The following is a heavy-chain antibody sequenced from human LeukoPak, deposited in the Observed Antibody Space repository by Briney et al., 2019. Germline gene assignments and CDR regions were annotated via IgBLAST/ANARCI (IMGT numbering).Heavy chain of an antibody. D-gene: IGHD3-10*01. CDR2: INNSGST. V-gene: IGHV4-34*01. J-gene: IGHJ4*02. CDR3: ARGLARGVRGPSAQY. CDR1: GGSFSGYY. Sequence: SETLSLTCAVYGGSFSGYYWSWIRQPPGKGLEWIGEINNSGSTNYNPSLKSGVTISVDTSKNQFSLKLSSVTAADTAVYYCARGLARGVRGPSAQYWGEGTLVTVSS.